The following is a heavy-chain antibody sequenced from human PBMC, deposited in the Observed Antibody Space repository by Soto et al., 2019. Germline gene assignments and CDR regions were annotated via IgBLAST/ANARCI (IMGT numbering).Heavy chain of an antibody. CDR3: TRQHRSLPILSTYGMDL. J-gene: IGHJ6*02. D-gene: IGHD2-15*01. CDR2: VRSEAQSYFT. V-gene: IGHV3-72*01. Sequence: EVQLVESGGGLVQPGMSLRLSCAASGFTFSAHYMDWVRQAPGKGLEWVGRVRSEAQSYFTEYAASFRGRFTITRDDSEQSLYLEIRSLQTDDTAVYYCTRQHRSLPILSTYGMDLWGQGTTVIVS. CDR1: GFTFSAHY.